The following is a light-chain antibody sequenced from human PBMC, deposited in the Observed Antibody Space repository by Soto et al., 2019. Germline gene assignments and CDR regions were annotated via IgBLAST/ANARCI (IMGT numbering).Light chain of an antibody. V-gene: IGLV2-8*01. CDR3: SAYAGTTTL. J-gene: IGLJ3*02. CDR1: SSDVGTYNY. CDR2: DVN. Sequence: QSALTQPPSASGSPGQSVTISCTGTSSDVGTYNYVSWYQQYPGKAPKLMIYDVNKRPSGVPDRFSGSKSGNTASLTVSGLQAEDEADYYCSAYAGTTTLFGRGTQLTVL.